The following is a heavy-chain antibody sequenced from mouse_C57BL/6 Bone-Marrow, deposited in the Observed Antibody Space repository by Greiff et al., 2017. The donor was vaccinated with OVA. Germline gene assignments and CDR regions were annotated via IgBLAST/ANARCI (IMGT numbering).Heavy chain of an antibody. CDR2: INPNNGGT. Sequence: EVKLQESGPELVKPGASVKIPCKASGYTFTDYNMDWVKQSHGKSLEWIGDINPNNGGTIYNQKFKGKATLTVDKSSSTAYMELRSLTSEDTAVYYCARCHYYGSSNYFDYWGQGTTLTVSS. V-gene: IGHV1-18*01. J-gene: IGHJ2*01. CDR1: GYTFTDYN. CDR3: ARCHYYGSSNYFDY. D-gene: IGHD1-1*01.